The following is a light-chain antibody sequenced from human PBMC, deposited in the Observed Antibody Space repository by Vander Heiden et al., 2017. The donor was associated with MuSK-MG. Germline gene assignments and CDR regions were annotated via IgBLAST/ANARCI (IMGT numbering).Light chain of an antibody. CDR3: QQHGSTRSYT. Sequence: IVLTPPPGTLSFSRGGSATLSCTANETVPDYYLAWYQQQPGPTPRVPNLGAYSRATVNPDRFSGSGSGTDFTLTVSRLEPEEFAVYYCQQHGSTRSYTFGQGTKLEI. V-gene: IGKV3-20*01. J-gene: IGKJ2*01. CDR2: GAY. CDR1: ETVPDYY.